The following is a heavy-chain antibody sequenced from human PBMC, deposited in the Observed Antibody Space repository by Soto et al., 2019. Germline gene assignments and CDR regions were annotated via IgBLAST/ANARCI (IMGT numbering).Heavy chain of an antibody. D-gene: IGHD3-10*01. CDR3: ARVQWSSGSYRGYYYGMDV. Sequence: QVQLVQSGAEVKKPGASVKVSCKASGYTFTSYGISWVRQAPGQGLEWMGWISAYNGNTNYAQNLQGRVTMTTDTSTSTAYMELRSLRSDDTAVYYCARVQWSSGSYRGYYYGMDVWAQGTTVTVSS. J-gene: IGHJ6*02. CDR2: ISAYNGNT. V-gene: IGHV1-18*01. CDR1: GYTFTSYG.